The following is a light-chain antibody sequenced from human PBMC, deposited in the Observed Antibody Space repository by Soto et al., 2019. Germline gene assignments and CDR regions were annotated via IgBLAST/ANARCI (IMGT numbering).Light chain of an antibody. CDR3: QQYGSSPLT. CDR2: GAS. J-gene: IGKJ4*01. V-gene: IGKV3-20*01. CDR1: QSVSSSY. Sequence: EIVLTQSPGTLSWSPGERATLSCRASQSVSSSYLAWYQQNPGQAPRLLIYGASSRATGIPDRFSGSGSGTDFTLTISRREPEDFAVYYCQQYGSSPLTFGGGTQVEIK.